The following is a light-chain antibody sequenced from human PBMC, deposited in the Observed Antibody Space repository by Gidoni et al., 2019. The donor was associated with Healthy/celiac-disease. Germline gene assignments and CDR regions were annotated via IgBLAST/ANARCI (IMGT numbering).Light chain of an antibody. Sequence: EIVLTQSPATLSFSPGERATLSCRASQSVSSYLAWYQQKPSQATRLLIYDATNRATGIPARFSGSGSGKDFTLTSNSLEPEDFAVYYCQQRSNWPTFGQGTRLEIK. CDR2: DAT. CDR3: QQRSNWPT. J-gene: IGKJ5*01. V-gene: IGKV3-11*01. CDR1: QSVSSY.